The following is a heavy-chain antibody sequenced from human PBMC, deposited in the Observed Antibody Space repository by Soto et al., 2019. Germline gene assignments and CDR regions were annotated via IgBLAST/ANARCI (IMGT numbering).Heavy chain of an antibody. CDR2: INSYNGNT. D-gene: IGHD6-19*01. CDR1: GYTFTSYG. CDR3: AREPVAGIRLDP. V-gene: IGHV1-18*01. Sequence: APVKVSCKASGYTFTSYGISWVRQAPGQGLEWMGWINSYNGNTNYAQKLQGRVTMTTDTSTSTAYMELRSLRSDDTAVYYCAREPVAGIRLDPWGQGTLVTVSS. J-gene: IGHJ5*02.